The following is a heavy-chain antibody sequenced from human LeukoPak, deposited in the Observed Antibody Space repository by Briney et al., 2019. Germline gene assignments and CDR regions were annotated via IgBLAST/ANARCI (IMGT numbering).Heavy chain of an antibody. CDR3: VRERGRYFDY. D-gene: IGHD3/OR15-3a*01. Sequence: GGSLRLSCAASGFTVSSYYMSWVRQAPGKGLEWVSVLYTDGTTYYADSVKGRFTTSRDNSKNTLYLQMNSLRGEDTAVYYCVRERGRYFDYWGQGTLVTVSS. CDR2: LYTDGTT. V-gene: IGHV3-66*01. J-gene: IGHJ4*02. CDR1: GFTVSSYY.